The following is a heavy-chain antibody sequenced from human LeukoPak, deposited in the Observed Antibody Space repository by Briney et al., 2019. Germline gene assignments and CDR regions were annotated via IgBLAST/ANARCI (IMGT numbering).Heavy chain of an antibody. Sequence: ASVKVSCKASGYTFTDYYMHWVRQAPGQGLEWMGWINPKSGGTKYAQKFQGRVTMTRDTSISTAYMELSRLRSDDTAVYYCARDRTRGIAARTPRYYFDYWGQGTLVTVSS. J-gene: IGHJ4*02. V-gene: IGHV1-2*02. CDR1: GYTFTDYY. D-gene: IGHD6-6*01. CDR2: INPKSGGT. CDR3: ARDRTRGIAARTPRYYFDY.